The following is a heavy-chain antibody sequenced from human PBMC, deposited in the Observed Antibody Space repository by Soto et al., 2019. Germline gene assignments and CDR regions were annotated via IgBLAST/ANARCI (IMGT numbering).Heavy chain of an antibody. J-gene: IGHJ4*02. CDR2: IYFSGST. CDR3: ARGGSYFDS. V-gene: IGHV4-59*02. CDR1: GGSVSPHY. D-gene: IGHD3-10*01. Sequence: QVQLQESGPGLVKPSETLSLTCTVSGGSVSPHYWSWIRQPPGMRLEWIGYIYFSGSTNYNPSLKSRVTISVDTSKNQFSLRLTSVTAADTPVYYCARGGSYFDSWGQGTLVTVSS.